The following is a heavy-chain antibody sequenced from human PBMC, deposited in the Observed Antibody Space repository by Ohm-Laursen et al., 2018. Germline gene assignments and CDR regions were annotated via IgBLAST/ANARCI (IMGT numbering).Heavy chain of an antibody. CDR2: ISSSGSTI. CDR1: GFTFSDYY. D-gene: IGHD3-3*01. CDR3: ARDRYYDFWSGSKVLDY. Sequence: GSLRLSCTASGFTFSDYYMSWIRQAPGKGLEWVSYISSSGSTIYYADSVKGRFTISRDNAKNSLYPQMNSLRAEDTAVYYCARDRYYDFWSGSKVLDYWGQGTLVTVSS. V-gene: IGHV3-11*01. J-gene: IGHJ4*02.